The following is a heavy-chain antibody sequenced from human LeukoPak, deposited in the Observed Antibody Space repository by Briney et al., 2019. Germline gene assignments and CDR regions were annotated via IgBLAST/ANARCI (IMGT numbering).Heavy chain of an antibody. CDR2: MNPNSGNT. CDR3: ARETGIAARRYYYYMDV. J-gene: IGHJ6*03. V-gene: IGHV1-8*01. D-gene: IGHD6-6*01. CDR1: GYTFTSYD. Sequence: GASVKVSCKASGYTFTSYDINWVRQATGQGLEWMGWMNPNSGNTGYAQKFQGRVTMTRNTSMSTAYMELSSLRSEDTAVYYCARETGIAARRYYYYMDVWGKGTTVTVSS.